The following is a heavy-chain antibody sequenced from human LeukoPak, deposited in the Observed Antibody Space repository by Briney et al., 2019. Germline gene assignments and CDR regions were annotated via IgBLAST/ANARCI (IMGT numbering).Heavy chain of an antibody. J-gene: IGHJ6*03. Sequence: ASVKVSFKASGYTFTSYDINWVRQATGQGVEWMGWMNPNSGNTGYAQKFQGRVTMTRNTSISTAYMELSSLRSEDTAVYYCARYPHYYYMDVWGKGTTVTVSS. V-gene: IGHV1-8*01. CDR2: MNPNSGNT. CDR3: ARYPHYYYMDV. CDR1: GYTFTSYD.